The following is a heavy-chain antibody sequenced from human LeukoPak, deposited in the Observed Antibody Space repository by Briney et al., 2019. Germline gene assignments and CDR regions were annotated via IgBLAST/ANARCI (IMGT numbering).Heavy chain of an antibody. CDR1: GFIFSDYY. CDR3: ARVNSLVRGVIPFDY. J-gene: IGHJ4*02. CDR2: ISNGGSTI. D-gene: IGHD3-10*01. Sequence: GGSLRLSCAASGFIFSDYYMTWIRQAPGKGLEWLSYISNGGSTIYYADSVKGRFTISRDNSKNTLYLQMNSLRAEDTAVYYCARVNSLVRGVIPFDYRGQGTLVTVSS. V-gene: IGHV3-11*01.